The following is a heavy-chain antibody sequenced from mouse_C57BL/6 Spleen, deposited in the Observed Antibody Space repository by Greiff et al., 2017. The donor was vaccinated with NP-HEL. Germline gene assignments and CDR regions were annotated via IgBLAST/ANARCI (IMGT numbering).Heavy chain of an antibody. V-gene: IGHV1-76*01. CDR2: IYPGSGNT. CDR3: ARWRWSDAMDY. Sequence: QVQLKESGAELVRPGASVKLSCKASGYTFTDYYINWVKQRPGQGLEWIARIYPGSGNTYYNEKFKGKATLTAEKSSSTAYMQLSSLTSEDSAVYFCARWRWSDAMDYWGQGTSVTVSS. CDR1: GYTFTDYY. D-gene: IGHD2-3*01. J-gene: IGHJ4*01.